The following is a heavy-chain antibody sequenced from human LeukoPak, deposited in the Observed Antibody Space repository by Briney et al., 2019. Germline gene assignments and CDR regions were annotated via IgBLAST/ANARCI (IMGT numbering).Heavy chain of an antibody. Sequence: SETLSLTCTVSGGSISSYYWSWIRQPPGKGLEWIGYIYYSGSTNYNPSLKSRVTISVDTSKNQFSLKLSSVTAADTAVYYCARQAYYDSSGSSHYYYYMDVWGKGTTVTISS. D-gene: IGHD3-22*01. CDR1: GGSISSYY. J-gene: IGHJ6*03. V-gene: IGHV4-59*01. CDR3: ARQAYYDSSGSSHYYYYMDV. CDR2: IYYSGST.